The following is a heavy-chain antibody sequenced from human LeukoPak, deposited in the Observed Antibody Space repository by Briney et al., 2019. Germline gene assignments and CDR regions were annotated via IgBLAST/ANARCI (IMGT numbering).Heavy chain of an antibody. D-gene: IGHD2-8*01. V-gene: IGHV1-24*01. J-gene: IGHJ6*02. CDR3: ATAGLMGPTYFGLFV. Sequence: ASVKVSCRVSGYPLNELSMHWVRQAPGKGLEWKGGFHREDGDKIYAQNFQGRFTLTKDTSTDTAYMELSTLRSEDTAVYYCATAGLMGPTYFGLFVWGQGTTVTVSS. CDR1: GYPLNELS. CDR2: FHREDGDK.